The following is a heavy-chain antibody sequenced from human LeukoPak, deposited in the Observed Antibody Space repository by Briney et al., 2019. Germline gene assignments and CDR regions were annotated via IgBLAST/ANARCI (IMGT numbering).Heavy chain of an antibody. V-gene: IGHV3-11*01. D-gene: IGHD2-15*01. J-gene: IGHJ6*02. Sequence: GGSLRLSCAASGFTFSDYYMSWIRQAPGKGLEWVSYISSSGSTIYYADSVKGRFTISRDNAKNSLYLQMNSLRAEDTAVYYCARDWWMVVVRFGLEDYYYYGMDVWGQGTTVTVSS. CDR3: ARDWWMVVVRFGLEDYYYYGMDV. CDR2: ISSSGSTI. CDR1: GFTFSDYY.